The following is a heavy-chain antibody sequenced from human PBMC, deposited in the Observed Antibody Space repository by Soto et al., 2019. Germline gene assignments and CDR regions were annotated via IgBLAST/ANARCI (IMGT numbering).Heavy chain of an antibody. D-gene: IGHD2-21*02. J-gene: IGHJ5*02. CDR2: IIPILGIA. Sequence: QVQLVQSGAEVKKPGSSVKVSCKASGGTFSSYTISWVRQAPGQGLEWMGRIIPILGIANYAQKFQGRVTITADKSTSTXYXALSSLRSEDTAVYYCARDQGPAYCGGDCYSFWFDPWGQGTLVTVSS. CDR1: GGTFSSYT. CDR3: ARDQGPAYCGGDCYSFWFDP. V-gene: IGHV1-69*08.